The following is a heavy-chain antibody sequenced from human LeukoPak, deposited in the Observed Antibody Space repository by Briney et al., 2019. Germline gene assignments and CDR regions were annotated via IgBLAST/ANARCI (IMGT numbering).Heavy chain of an antibody. CDR3: ARDGSYYGGYYFDS. V-gene: IGHV3-21*01. CDR1: GFTFRPYT. Sequence: GGSLRLSCAVSGFTFRPYTMNWVRQPPGKGLEWVSSITGTSSYIYYADSVKGRFTISRDDAKNSLSQHMNSLRAEDTAVYYCARDGSYYGGYYFDSWGLGTLVTVSS. J-gene: IGHJ4*02. D-gene: IGHD1-26*01. CDR2: ITGTSSYI.